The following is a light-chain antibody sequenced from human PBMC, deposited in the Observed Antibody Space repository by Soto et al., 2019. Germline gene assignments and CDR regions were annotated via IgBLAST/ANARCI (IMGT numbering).Light chain of an antibody. J-gene: IGKJ1*01. CDR3: QQRSNWPPEGT. Sequence: EVVLTQSPATLSLSPGERATLCCRSSQSISRFLAWYQQKPGQAPRLLIYDASNRATGIPARFSGSGSGTDFILTISSLEPEDFAVYYCQQRSNWPPEGTFGQGTKVDI. CDR2: DAS. CDR1: QSISRF. V-gene: IGKV3-11*01.